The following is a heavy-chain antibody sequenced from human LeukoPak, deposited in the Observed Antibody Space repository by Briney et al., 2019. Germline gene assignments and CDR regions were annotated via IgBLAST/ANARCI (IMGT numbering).Heavy chain of an antibody. J-gene: IGHJ3*01. Sequence: GGSLRLSCAASGFSIRTYYMSWVRQVPGKGLEWVSVIYSGGTIRYADSVRGRFTFSRDNFKGTLNLQMNSLRADDTAVYYCVRAVHHNFYSDSSGYYGDAFDVWGQGTVVTVSS. CDR2: IYSGGTI. D-gene: IGHD3-22*01. V-gene: IGHV3-53*01. CDR1: GFSIRTYY. CDR3: VRAVHHNFYSDSSGYYGDAFDV.